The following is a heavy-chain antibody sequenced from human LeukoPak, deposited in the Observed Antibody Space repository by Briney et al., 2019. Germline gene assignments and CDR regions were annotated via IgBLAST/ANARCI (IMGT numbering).Heavy chain of an antibody. CDR1: GFTVSSNY. D-gene: IGHD6-6*01. J-gene: IGHJ6*02. CDR3: AREGSSSPDPYYYYYGMDV. CDR2: IYSGGST. V-gene: IGHV3-66*01. Sequence: GGSLRLSCAASGFTVSSNYMSWVRQAPGKGLEWVSVIYSGGSTYYADSVKGRFTISRDNSKNTLYLQMNSLRAEDTAVYYCAREGSSSPDPYYYYYGMDVWGQGTTVTVSS.